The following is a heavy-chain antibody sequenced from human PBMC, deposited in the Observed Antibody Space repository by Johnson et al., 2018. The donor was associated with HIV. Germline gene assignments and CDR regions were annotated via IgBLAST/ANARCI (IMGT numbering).Heavy chain of an antibody. Sequence: VQLVESGGGLVQPGGSLRLSCAASGFTFSSYWMHWVRQAPGKGRVWVSRINSDGSSTSYADSVMGRFTISRDNAQNTLYLQMNSLRAEDTAVYYCARERIGYSSSGDAFDIWGQGTMVTVSS. V-gene: IGHV3-74*01. D-gene: IGHD6-13*01. CDR3: ARERIGYSSSGDAFDI. J-gene: IGHJ3*02. CDR2: INSDGSST. CDR1: GFTFSSYW.